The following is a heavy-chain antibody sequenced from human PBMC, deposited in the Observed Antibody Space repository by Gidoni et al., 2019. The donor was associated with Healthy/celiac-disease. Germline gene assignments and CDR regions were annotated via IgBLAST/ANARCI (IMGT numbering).Heavy chain of an antibody. CDR1: GVTCRSSW. V-gene: IGHV3-7*02. CDR2: IKQDGSEK. J-gene: IGHJ1*01. CDR3: ASSYGDYSSLPEYFQH. D-gene: IGHD4-17*01. Sequence: EVQLVESGGGLVQPGGSLRLSCAASGVTCRSSWMSWVRQAPGKGLEWVANIKQDGSEKYYVDSVKGRFTISRDNAKNSLYLQMNSLRAEDTAVYYCASSYGDYSSLPEYFQHWGQGTLVTVSS.